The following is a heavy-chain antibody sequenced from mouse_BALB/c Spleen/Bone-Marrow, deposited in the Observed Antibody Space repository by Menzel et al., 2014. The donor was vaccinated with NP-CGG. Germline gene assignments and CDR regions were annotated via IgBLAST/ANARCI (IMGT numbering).Heavy chain of an antibody. CDR3: TRGANPYYYTMDY. Sequence: VQLQQSGAELVKPGASVKMSCKASGYTFXSYWMHWVKQRPGQGLEWIGVLDPSDSYTTYNQKFKGKATLTVDTSSNTAYMQLSSLTSEDSAVYYRTRGANPYYYTMDYWGQGTSVTVSS. J-gene: IGHJ4*01. V-gene: IGHV1S127*01. CDR1: GYTFXSYW. D-gene: IGHD4-1*01. CDR2: LDPSDSYT.